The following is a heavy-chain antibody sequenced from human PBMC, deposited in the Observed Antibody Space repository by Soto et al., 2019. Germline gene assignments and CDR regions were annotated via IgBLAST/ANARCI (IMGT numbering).Heavy chain of an antibody. CDR1: GFKFNNYA. CDR3: AKDRSSIFGLVRSTFYYYGMDV. V-gene: IGHV3-23*01. Sequence: EVNLLQSGGGFVQPGGSLRLSCAVSGFKFNNYAINWVRQAPGKGLEWVSGISGSDDETYYADSVKGRFTVSRDNSKNTVYVEMTSLRAEDTAVYYCAKDRSSIFGLVRSTFYYYGMDVWGQGTTVTVSS. D-gene: IGHD3-3*01. CDR2: ISGSDDET. J-gene: IGHJ6*02.